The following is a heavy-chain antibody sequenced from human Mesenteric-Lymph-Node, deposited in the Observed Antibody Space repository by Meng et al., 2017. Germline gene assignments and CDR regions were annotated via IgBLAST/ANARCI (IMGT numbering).Heavy chain of an antibody. CDR1: GGSISSGDYY. CDR3: ARGQRSYSGSYPEWFDP. J-gene: IGHJ5*02. V-gene: IGHV4-30-4*01. CDR2: IYYSGST. Sequence: QGQLQVSGPVLLEPSQPPSLTFTVSGGSISSGDYYWSWIRQPPGKGLEWIGRIYYSGSTYYNPSLKGRVTISVDTSKNQFSLNLSSVTAADTAVYYCARGQRSYSGSYPEWFDPWGQGTLVTVSS. D-gene: IGHD1-26*01.